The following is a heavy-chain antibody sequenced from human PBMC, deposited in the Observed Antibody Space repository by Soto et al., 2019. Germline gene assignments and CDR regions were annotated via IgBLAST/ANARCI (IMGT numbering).Heavy chain of an antibody. V-gene: IGHV1-69*13. CDR2: IIPIFGTA. CDR3: AGGGYYYDSSGYYSRVAFDI. D-gene: IGHD3-22*01. J-gene: IGHJ3*02. CDR1: GGTFSSYA. Sequence: GASVKVSCKASGGTFSSYAISWVRQAPGQGLEWMGGIIPIFGTANYAQKFQGRVTITADESTSTAYMELSSLRSEDTAVYNCAGGGYYYDSSGYYSRVAFDIWGQGTMVTVSS.